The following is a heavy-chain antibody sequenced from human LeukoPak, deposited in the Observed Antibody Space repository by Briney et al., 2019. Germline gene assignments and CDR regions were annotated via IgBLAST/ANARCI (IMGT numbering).Heavy chain of an antibody. Sequence: GSLRLSCAASGFTVSSNYMSWIRQPPGKGLEWIGEINHSGSTNYNPSLKSRVTISVDTSKNQFSLKLSSVTAADTAVYYCARSYGDANWGQGTLVTVSS. D-gene: IGHD4-17*01. CDR2: INHSGST. V-gene: IGHV4-34*01. CDR3: ARSYGDAN. J-gene: IGHJ4*02. CDR1: GFTVSSNY.